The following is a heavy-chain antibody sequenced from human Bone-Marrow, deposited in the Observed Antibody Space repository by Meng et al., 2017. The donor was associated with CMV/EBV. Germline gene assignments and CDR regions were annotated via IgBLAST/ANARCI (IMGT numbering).Heavy chain of an antibody. Sequence: SVTVSCKASGGTFSGYAISWVRQAPGQGLEWVGGIIPMLHMSTYAQKFQGRVTITADKSTTTAYMELSSLRSDDTAVYYCARNTGNSTSWRLGNWFDPWGQGTLVTVSS. CDR1: GGTFSGYA. CDR2: IIPMLHMS. V-gene: IGHV1-69*10. CDR3: ARNTGNSTSWRLGNWFDP. J-gene: IGHJ5*02. D-gene: IGHD6-13*01.